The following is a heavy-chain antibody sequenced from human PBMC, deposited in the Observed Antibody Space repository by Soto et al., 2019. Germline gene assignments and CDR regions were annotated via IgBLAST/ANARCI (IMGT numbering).Heavy chain of an antibody. D-gene: IGHD6-13*01. CDR2: IYPGDSDT. CDR3: ARSRIAAAGTHYYYGMDV. CDR1: GYSFTSYW. Sequence: PGESLKISCKGSGYSFTSYWIGWVRQMPGKGLEWMGIIYPGDSDTRYSPSFQGQVTISADKSISTAYLQWSSLKASDTAMYYCARSRIAAAGTHYYYGMDVWGQGTTVTVSS. J-gene: IGHJ6*02. V-gene: IGHV5-51*01.